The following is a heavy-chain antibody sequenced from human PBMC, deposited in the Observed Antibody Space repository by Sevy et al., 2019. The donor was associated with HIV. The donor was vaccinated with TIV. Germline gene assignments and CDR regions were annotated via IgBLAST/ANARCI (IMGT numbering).Heavy chain of an antibody. CDR3: ARGIAVAGMAFDV. J-gene: IGHJ3*01. CDR2: TYYRSNWYN. D-gene: IGHD6-19*01. Sequence: SRTLSLTCAISGDSVSSNSAAWNWIRQSPSRGLEWLGRTYYRSNWYNDYAVSLKSRITINPDTSKNQFSLQLNSVTPEDTAVYYCARGIAVAGMAFDVWGQGTMVTVSS. CDR1: GDSVSSNSAA. V-gene: IGHV6-1*01.